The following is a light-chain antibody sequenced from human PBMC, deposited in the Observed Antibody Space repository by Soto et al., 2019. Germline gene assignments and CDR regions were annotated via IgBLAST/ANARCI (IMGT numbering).Light chain of an antibody. J-gene: IGLJ2*01. CDR1: SSDVGGYNY. CDR2: EVS. V-gene: IGLV2-14*01. CDR3: SSYTSTTTRV. Sequence: QSVLTQPASVSGSPGQSITISCTGTSSDVGGYNYVSWYQQYPGKAPKLIVYEVSNRPSGVSNRFAGSKSGNTASLTISGLQTEDEADYYCSSYTSTTTRVFGGGTQLTVL.